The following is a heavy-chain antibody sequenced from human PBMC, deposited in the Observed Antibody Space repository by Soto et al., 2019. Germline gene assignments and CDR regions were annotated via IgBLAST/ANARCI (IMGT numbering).Heavy chain of an antibody. CDR3: AKDWYSSGLPLDY. J-gene: IGHJ4*02. V-gene: IGHV3-30*02. D-gene: IGHD6-19*01. CDR1: GFTFSSYG. Sequence: GGSLRLSCAASGFTFSSYGMHWVRQAPGKGLEWVAVIWYDGSNKYYADSVKGRFTISRDNSKNTLYLQMNSLRAEDTAVYYCAKDWYSSGLPLDYWGQGTLVTVS. CDR2: IWYDGSNK.